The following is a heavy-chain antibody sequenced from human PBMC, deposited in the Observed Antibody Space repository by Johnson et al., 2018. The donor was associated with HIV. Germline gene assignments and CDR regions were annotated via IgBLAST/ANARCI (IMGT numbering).Heavy chain of an antibody. J-gene: IGHJ3*01. Sequence: QVQVVESGGGVVQPGRSLRLSCAASGFTFSTYGMHWVRQAPGKGLEWVAVMWYDGSNKYYADSVKGRFTISRDNSKNTLYLQMNSLRAEDTAVHFCLQDGYCSSANCHTGAFDVWGRGRTVTVSS. CDR2: MWYDGSNK. V-gene: IGHV3-33*01. CDR1: GFTFSTYG. CDR3: LQDGYCSSANCHTGAFDV. D-gene: IGHD2-2*02.